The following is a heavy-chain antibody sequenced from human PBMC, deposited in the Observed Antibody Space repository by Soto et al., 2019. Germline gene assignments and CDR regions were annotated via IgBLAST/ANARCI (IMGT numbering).Heavy chain of an antibody. CDR3: ARILKPQNGVAATHQPLGMDV. J-gene: IGHJ6*02. V-gene: IGHV1-69*13. Sequence: GASVKVSCKASGGTFSSYAISWVRQAPGQGLEWMGGIIPIFGTANYAQKFQGRVTITADESTSTAYMELSSLRSEDTAMYYCARILKPQNGVAATHQPLGMDVWGQGTTVTV. CDR1: GGTFSSYA. D-gene: IGHD2-15*01. CDR2: IIPIFGTA.